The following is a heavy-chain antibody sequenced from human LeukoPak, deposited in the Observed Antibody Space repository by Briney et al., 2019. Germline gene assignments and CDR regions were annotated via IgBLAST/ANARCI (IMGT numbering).Heavy chain of an antibody. J-gene: IGHJ4*02. CDR2: IYWDDDK. CDR3: AHRLPGSSGWYFDY. V-gene: IGHV2-5*02. CDR1: GFSLSTSGVG. Sequence: ESGPTLVNPTPALTLTFTFSGFSLSTSGVGVGWIRQPPVKALEWLALIYWDDDKRYSPSLKSRLTITKDTSKHQVVLTMTNMDPVDTATYYCAHRLPGSSGWYFDYWGQGTLVTVSS. D-gene: IGHD6-19*01.